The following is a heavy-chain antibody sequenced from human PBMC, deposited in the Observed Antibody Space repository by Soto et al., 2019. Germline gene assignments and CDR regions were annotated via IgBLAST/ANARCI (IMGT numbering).Heavy chain of an antibody. CDR2: SGRNGVNT. Sequence: EVQLLESGGGLVQPGGSLTLSCAASGFTFSTFAMSWIRQAPGKGLEWVSTSGRNGVNTYYASFVRGRFSISRDKSKNTLFLQMNNLSAEDTALYYCAKASDYYFDSSSYSYWGQGALVTVSS. V-gene: IGHV3-23*01. D-gene: IGHD3-22*01. J-gene: IGHJ4*02. CDR1: GFTFSTFA. CDR3: AKASDYYFDSSSYSY.